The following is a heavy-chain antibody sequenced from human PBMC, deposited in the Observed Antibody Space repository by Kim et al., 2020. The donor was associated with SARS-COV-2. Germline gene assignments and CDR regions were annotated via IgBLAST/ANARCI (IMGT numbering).Heavy chain of an antibody. CDR1: GGTFGNYV. J-gene: IGHJ6*03. V-gene: IGHV1-69*04. CDR2: IIPVLGMA. CDR3: ARGVVPGPSRYYSYMDV. D-gene: IGHD2-15*01. Sequence: SVKVSCKASGGTFGNYVINWVRQAPGQGLEWMGRIIPVLGMANYAQKFQGRLTITADKSTNTASMDLSSLRSDDTAVYFCARGVVPGPSRYYSYMDVWG.